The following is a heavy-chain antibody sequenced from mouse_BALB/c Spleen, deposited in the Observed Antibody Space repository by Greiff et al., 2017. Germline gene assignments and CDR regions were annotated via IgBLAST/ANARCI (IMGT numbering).Heavy chain of an antibody. CDR2: IYPGSGST. Sequence: LHQPGSELVRPGASVKLSCKASGYTFTSYWLHWVKQRPGQGLEWIGNIYPGSGSTNYDEKFKSKATLTVDTSSSTAYMQLSSLTSEDSAVYYCTRGYYGSSHYFDYWGQGTTLTVSS. J-gene: IGHJ2*01. CDR3: TRGYYGSSHYFDY. D-gene: IGHD1-1*01. V-gene: IGHV1S22*01. CDR1: GYTFTSYW.